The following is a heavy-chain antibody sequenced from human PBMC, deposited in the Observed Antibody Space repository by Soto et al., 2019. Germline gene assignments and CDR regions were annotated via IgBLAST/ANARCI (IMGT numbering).Heavy chain of an antibody. D-gene: IGHD2-2*01. V-gene: IGHV3-21*01. CDR2: ISSSSSYI. Sequence: EVQLVESGGGLVKPGGSLRLSCAASGFTFSSYSMNWVRQAPGKGLEWVSSISSSSSYIYYADSVKGRFTISRDNAKNSLYLQMNSLRAEDTAVYYCARAEDIVVVPAAISIYYYYGMDVWGQGTTVTVSS. CDR3: ARAEDIVVVPAAISIYYYYGMDV. J-gene: IGHJ6*02. CDR1: GFTFSSYS.